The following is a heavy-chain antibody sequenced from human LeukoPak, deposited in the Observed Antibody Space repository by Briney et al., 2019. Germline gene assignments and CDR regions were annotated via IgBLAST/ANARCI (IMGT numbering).Heavy chain of an antibody. J-gene: IGHJ4*02. Sequence: GGSLRLSCAASGFTFSSYAMSWVRQAPGKGLEWVSAISGSSGSTYYADSVKGRFTISRDNSKNTLYLQMNSLRAEDTAVYYCAKDGPYYYDSRGDYWGQGTLVTVSS. CDR1: GFTFSSYA. CDR2: ISGSSGST. V-gene: IGHV3-23*01. D-gene: IGHD3-22*01. CDR3: AKDGPYYYDSRGDY.